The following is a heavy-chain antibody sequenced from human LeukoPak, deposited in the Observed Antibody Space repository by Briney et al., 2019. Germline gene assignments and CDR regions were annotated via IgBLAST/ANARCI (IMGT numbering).Heavy chain of an antibody. CDR3: ARIPGSSWSLGAWFGP. J-gene: IGHJ5*02. V-gene: IGHV3-11*06. Sequence: PGGSLRLSCAASGFTFSDYYMSWIRQAPGKGLEWVSYISSSSSYTNYADSVKGRFTISRDNAKNSLYLQMNGLRAEDTAVYYCARIPGSSWSLGAWFGPWGQGTLVTVSS. D-gene: IGHD6-13*01. CDR1: GFTFSDYY. CDR2: ISSSSSYT.